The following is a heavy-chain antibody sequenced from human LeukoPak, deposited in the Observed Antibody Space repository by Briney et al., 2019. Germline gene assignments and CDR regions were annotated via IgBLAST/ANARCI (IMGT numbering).Heavy chain of an antibody. D-gene: IGHD5-18*01. CDR3: AKDPRGYTYGSYYFDC. V-gene: IGHV3-23*01. Sequence: GGSLRLSCAASGFTFSSYGMHWVRQTPGKGLEWVSAISGNGGSTYYAGSVKGRFTISRDNSKNTLYLQMNSLRPEDTALYYCAKDPRGYTYGSYYFDCWGQGILVTVSS. CDR1: GFTFSSYG. CDR2: ISGNGGST. J-gene: IGHJ4*02.